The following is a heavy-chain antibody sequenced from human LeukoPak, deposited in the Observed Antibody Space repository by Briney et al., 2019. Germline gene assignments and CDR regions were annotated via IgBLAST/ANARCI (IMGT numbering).Heavy chain of an antibody. V-gene: IGHV4-30-4*08. D-gene: IGHD2-15*01. CDR2: IYYSGST. Sequence: SETLSLTCTVSGGSISSGDYYWSWIRQPPGKGLEWIGYIYYSGSTYYNPSLKSRVTISVDTSKNQFSLKLSSVTAADTAVYYCARGARLLGGYMDVWGKGTTVTVSS. J-gene: IGHJ6*03. CDR3: ARGARLLGGYMDV. CDR1: GGSISSGDYY.